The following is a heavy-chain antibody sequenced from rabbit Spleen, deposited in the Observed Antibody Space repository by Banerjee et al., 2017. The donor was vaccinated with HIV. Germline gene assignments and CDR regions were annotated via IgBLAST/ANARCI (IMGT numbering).Heavy chain of an antibody. J-gene: IGHJ4*01. V-gene: IGHV1S40*01. D-gene: IGHD6-1*01. Sequence: QSLEESGGDLVKPGASLTLTCTASGVSFSSSSYMCWVRQAPGKGLEWIACIYTGNAKTYYASWAKGRFTISKSSSTTVTLQMTSLTAADTATYFCARDDGSYDYIDVYFSLWGQGTLVTVS. CDR2: IYTGNAKT. CDR3: ARDDGSYDYIDVYFSL. CDR1: GVSFSSSSY.